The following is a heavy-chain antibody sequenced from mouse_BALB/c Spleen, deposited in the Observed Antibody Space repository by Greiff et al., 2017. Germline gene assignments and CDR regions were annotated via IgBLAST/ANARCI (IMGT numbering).Heavy chain of an antibody. J-gene: IGHJ4*01. CDR2: INPSTGYT. D-gene: IGHD4-1*01. CDR1: GYTFTSYW. V-gene: IGHV1-7*01. CDR3: ARSLGRDYYAMDY. Sequence: VKLQESGAELAKPGASVKMSCKASGYTFTSYWMHWVKQRPGQGLEWIGYINPSTGYTEYNQKFKDKATLTADKSSSTAYMQLSSLTSEDSAVYYCARSLGRDYYAMDYWGQGTSVTVSS.